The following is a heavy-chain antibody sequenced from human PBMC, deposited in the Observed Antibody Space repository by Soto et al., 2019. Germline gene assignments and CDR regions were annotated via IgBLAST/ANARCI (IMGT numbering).Heavy chain of an antibody. CDR2: IIPIFGTA. V-gene: IGHV1-69*01. CDR1: GGTFSSYA. CDR3: ARGGRVLFGVASVNDNWFDP. D-gene: IGHD3-3*01. J-gene: IGHJ5*02. Sequence: QVQLVQSGAEVKKPGSSVKVYCKASGGTFSSYAISWVRQAPGQGLEWMGGIIPIFGTANYAQKFQGRVTITADESTSPDYMDLSSLRSEDTAVYYCARGGRVLFGVASVNDNWFDPWGQGTLVPVSS.